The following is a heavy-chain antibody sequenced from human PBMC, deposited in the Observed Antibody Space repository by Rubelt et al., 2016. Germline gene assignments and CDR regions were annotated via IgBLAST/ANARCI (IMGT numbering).Heavy chain of an antibody. CDR1: GFTFSSYS. Sequence: VQPGESLRLSCEGSGFTFSSYSMDWVRQVPGKGLEWISYISGGMETIYYADSVRGRFTISRDNAKNSLYLQMDSLRAEDTAVYYCARGYLSNSFDYWGQGNIVTVS. CDR3: ARGYLSNSFDY. CDR2: ISGGMETI. V-gene: IGHV3-48*04. J-gene: IGHJ4*02. D-gene: IGHD4-11*01.